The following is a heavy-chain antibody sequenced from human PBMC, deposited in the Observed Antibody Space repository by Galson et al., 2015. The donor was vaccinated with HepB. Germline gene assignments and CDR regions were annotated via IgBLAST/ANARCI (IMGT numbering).Heavy chain of an antibody. CDR1: GFTFVTYA. CDR3: ARIRSSPYYYYGLDV. V-gene: IGHV3-23*01. J-gene: IGHJ6*02. CDR2: ISGSRGST. D-gene: IGHD6-19*01. Sequence: SLRLSCAASGFTFVTYAMSWVRQAPGKGLEWVSAISGSRGSTYYTDSVKGRLTISRDNSRNTLYLQVNSLRVEDTAVFYCARIRSSPYYYYGLDVWGQGTTVTVSS.